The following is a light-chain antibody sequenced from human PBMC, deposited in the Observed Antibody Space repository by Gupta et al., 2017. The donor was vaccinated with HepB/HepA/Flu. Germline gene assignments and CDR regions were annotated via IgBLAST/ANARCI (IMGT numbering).Light chain of an antibody. Sequence: EIALTQSPGTLSLSPGERATLSCRASQSVDSDYLGWYQQKPGQAPRLLIYGASSRDTGIPDRFSGSGCGTDFTLTISRREPEDFAVYYCQQYGSSPPFNFGQGTQLEIK. CDR2: GAS. V-gene: IGKV3-20*01. CDR3: QQYGSSPPFN. J-gene: IGKJ2*01. CDR1: QSVDSDY.